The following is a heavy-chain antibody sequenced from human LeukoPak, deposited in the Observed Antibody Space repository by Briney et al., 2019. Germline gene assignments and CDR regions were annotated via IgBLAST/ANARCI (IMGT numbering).Heavy chain of an antibody. CDR2: ISYDGSNK. CDR1: GFTFSSYA. CDR3: ARGVVTGPAFYYYYGMDV. V-gene: IGHV3-30-3*01. J-gene: IGHJ6*02. D-gene: IGHD2-21*02. Sequence: PGGSLRLSCAASGFTFSSYAMHWVRQAPGKGLEWVAVISYDGSNKYYADSVKGRFTISRDNSKNTLYPQMNSLRAEDTAVYYCARGVVTGPAFYYYYGMDVWGQGTTVTVSS.